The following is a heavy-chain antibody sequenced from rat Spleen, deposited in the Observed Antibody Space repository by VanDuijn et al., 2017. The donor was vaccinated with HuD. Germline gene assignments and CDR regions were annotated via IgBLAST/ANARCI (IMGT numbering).Heavy chain of an antibody. CDR3: ARLHDYGGYSELGWFAY. CDR2: ISISGVGT. D-gene: IGHD1-11*01. CDR1: GFTFSNFV. Sequence: EVELVESGGGLVQPGRSMKLSCAASGFTFSNFVMAWVRQAPTKGLEWVASISISGVGTYYRGSVKGRFTILRDNAKSTLYLQMNSLRSEDTATYYCARLHDYGGYSELGWFAYWGQGTLVTVSS. J-gene: IGHJ3*01. V-gene: IGHV5-25*01.